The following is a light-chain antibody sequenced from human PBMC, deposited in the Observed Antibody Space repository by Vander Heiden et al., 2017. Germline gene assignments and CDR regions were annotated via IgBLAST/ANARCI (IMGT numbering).Light chain of an antibody. Sequence: DIQMTQSPSSLSASVGDRVTITCRASQSISSYLNWYQQKPGKAPKLLIYAASSLQSGVPSRFSGSGSGRDFTLTISSLQPEDFATYYCQQSYSTQITFGQGTRLEIK. CDR1: QSISSY. CDR3: QQSYSTQIT. CDR2: AAS. V-gene: IGKV1-39*01. J-gene: IGKJ5*01.